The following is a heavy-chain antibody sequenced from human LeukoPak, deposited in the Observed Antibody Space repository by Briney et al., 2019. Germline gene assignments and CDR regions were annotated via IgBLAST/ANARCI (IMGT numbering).Heavy chain of an antibody. D-gene: IGHD3/OR15-3a*01. CDR3: ARGDWENFDY. Sequence: PGGSLRLSCAAPGGTFSSYGMHWVRHAPGKGLVWVSRVNSDGSGTTYADSVKGRFTISRDNAKNTLYLQMNSLRGEDTAVYYCARGDWENFDYWGQGTLVTVSS. J-gene: IGHJ4*02. V-gene: IGHV3-74*03. CDR2: VNSDGSGT. CDR1: GGTFSSYG.